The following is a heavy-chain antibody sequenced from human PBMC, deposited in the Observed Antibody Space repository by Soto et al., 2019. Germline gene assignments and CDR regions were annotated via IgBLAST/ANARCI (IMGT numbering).Heavy chain of an antibody. CDR1: GFTFSSYS. CDR3: ARDSIAVAGRPYYYYYYGMDV. D-gene: IGHD6-19*01. J-gene: IGHJ6*02. V-gene: IGHV3-21*01. Sequence: GGSLRLSCAASGFTFSSYSMNWVRQAPGKGLEWVSSISSSSSYIYYADSVKRRFTISRDNAKNSLYLQMNSLRAEDTAVYYCARDSIAVAGRPYYYYYYGMDVWGQGTTVTVSS. CDR2: ISSSSSYI.